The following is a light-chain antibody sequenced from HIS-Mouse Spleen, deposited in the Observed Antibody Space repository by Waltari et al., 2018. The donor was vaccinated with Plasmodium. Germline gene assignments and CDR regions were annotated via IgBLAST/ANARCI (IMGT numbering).Light chain of an antibody. Sequence: EIVMTQSPATLSFSPGETATLSCRASQSVSSNLAWYQQNPGQAPRLLIYGASPRATGIPARFSGSGSGTEFTLTISSMQSEDFAVYYCQQYNNWPPTFGQGTKVEIK. V-gene: IGKV3-15*01. J-gene: IGKJ1*01. CDR3: QQYNNWPPT. CDR1: QSVSSN. CDR2: GAS.